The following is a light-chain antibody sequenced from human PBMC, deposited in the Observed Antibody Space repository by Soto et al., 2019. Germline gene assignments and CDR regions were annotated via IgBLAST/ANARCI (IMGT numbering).Light chain of an antibody. CDR3: QQYDNLPLT. V-gene: IGKV1-5*03. CDR1: QSISNW. J-gene: IGKJ4*01. Sequence: IKMTRSPSTLSASVGDRVTITCRASQSISNWLAWYQQKPGKAPKLMIYKASSLESGVPSRFSGSGSGTDFTFTISSLQPEDIPTYYCQQYDNLPLTFGGWTKWIS. CDR2: KAS.